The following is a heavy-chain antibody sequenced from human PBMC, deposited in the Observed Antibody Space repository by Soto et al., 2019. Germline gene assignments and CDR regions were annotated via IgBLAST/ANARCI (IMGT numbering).Heavy chain of an antibody. Sequence: DSVKGSCKASGYTFTSYSIHWVRQAPGQRPEWMGWTNAGNGDTKYSQKFQGRVTITRDTSASTAYMELSSLRSGDTAVYYCARDLPSTGYYDYWGQGTLVTVSS. V-gene: IGHV1-3*01. CDR1: GYTFTSYS. CDR2: TNAGNGDT. CDR3: ARDLPSTGYYDY. J-gene: IGHJ4*02.